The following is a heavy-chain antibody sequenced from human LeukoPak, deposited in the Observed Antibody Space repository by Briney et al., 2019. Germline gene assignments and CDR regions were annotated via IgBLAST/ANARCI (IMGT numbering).Heavy chain of an antibody. J-gene: IGHJ6*03. CDR3: ARGTARYCSSTSCPYYYYYYMDV. D-gene: IGHD2-2*01. CDR2: INHSGST. CDR1: GGSFSGYY. V-gene: IGHV4-34*01. Sequence: PSETLSLTCAVYGGSFSGYYWSWIRQPPGKGLEWIGEINHSGSTNYNPSLKSRVTISVDTSKNQFSLKLSSVTAADTAVYYCARGTARYCSSTSCPYYYYYYMDVWGKGTTVTVSS.